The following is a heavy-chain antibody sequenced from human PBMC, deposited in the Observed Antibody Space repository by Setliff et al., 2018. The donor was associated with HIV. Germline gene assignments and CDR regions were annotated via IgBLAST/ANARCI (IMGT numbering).Heavy chain of an antibody. CDR2: IYHSGST. CDR3: ARVEWWHEGCDP. CDR1: GGSISSGGYS. V-gene: IGHV4-30-2*01. D-gene: IGHD2-15*01. Sequence: SETLSLTCAVSGGSISSGGYSWNWIRQPPGKGLEWIGYIYHSGSTFYNPSLKSRVTISVDRSKNQFSLKLSSVTAADTAVYYCARVEWWHEGCDPWGQGTLVTVSS. J-gene: IGHJ5*02.